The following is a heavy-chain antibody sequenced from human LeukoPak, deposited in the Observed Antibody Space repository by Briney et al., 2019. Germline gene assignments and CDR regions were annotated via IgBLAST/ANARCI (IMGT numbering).Heavy chain of an antibody. CDR3: AKMRGQYYHSYYMDA. Sequence: GGSLRLSCAASGFTFSNFPMTWVRQAPGRGLEWVSYGGSGGSTYYADSVKGRFTVSRDNSKSTLYLQMNSLTAEDTAVYYCAKMRGQYYHSYYMDAWGKGTTVTVSS. J-gene: IGHJ6*03. V-gene: IGHV3-23*01. CDR1: GFTFSNFP. CDR2: GGSGGST.